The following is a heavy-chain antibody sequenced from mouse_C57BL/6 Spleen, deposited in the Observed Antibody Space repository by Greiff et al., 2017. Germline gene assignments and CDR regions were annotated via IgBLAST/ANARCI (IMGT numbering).Heavy chain of an antibody. CDR2: IYPGNSDT. Sequence: EVQLQQSGTVLARPGASVKMSCKTSGYTFTSYWMHWVKQRPGQGLEWIGAIYPGNSDTSYNQKFKGKAKLTAVTSSSTAYMALSSLPNETSSVYYFTRYDYDGDWYFDDWGTGTTVTVSS. CDR3: TRYDYDGDWYFDD. V-gene: IGHV1-5*01. D-gene: IGHD2-4*01. J-gene: IGHJ1*03. CDR1: GYTFTSYW.